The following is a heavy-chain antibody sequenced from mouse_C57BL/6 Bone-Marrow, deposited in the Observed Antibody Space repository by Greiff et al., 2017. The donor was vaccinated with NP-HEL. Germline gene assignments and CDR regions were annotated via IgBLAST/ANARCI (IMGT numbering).Heavy chain of an antibody. D-gene: IGHD1-1*01. CDR3: ARFYGSSYVDY. Sequence: EVKLMESGGGLVQPGGSLSLSCAASGFTFTDYYMSWVRQPPGKALAWLGFIRNKANGYTTEYSASVKGRFTISRDNSQSILYLQMNALRAEDSATYYCARFYGSSYVDYWGQGTTLTVSS. V-gene: IGHV7-3*01. J-gene: IGHJ2*01. CDR2: IRNKANGYTT. CDR1: GFTFTDYY.